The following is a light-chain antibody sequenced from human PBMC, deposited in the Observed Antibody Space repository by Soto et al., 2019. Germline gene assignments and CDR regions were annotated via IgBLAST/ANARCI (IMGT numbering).Light chain of an antibody. CDR3: QKYNNASWT. Sequence: DILMTQSPSSLSASVGDRVTITCRASQVISNYLAWYQQKPGKVPKLLIYAASTLQSGVPLRFSGSGSGTEVTLPTSSLQPEDVATDYCQKYNNASWTFGQGTKVEIK. CDR2: AAS. CDR1: QVISNY. J-gene: IGKJ1*01. V-gene: IGKV1-27*01.